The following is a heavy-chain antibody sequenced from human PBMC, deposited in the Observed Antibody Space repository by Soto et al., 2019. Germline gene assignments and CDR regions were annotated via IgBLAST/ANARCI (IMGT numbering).Heavy chain of an antibody. CDR3: ARVPSPFDYYYAMDV. CDR2: IFSSGTT. D-gene: IGHD3-16*01. Sequence: QVQLRESGPGLVMPSQTLSLTCTVSGDSISSGNKYWSWIRQPPGKGLEWIGYIFSSGTTYYNPSLKSRLTMSLDASQHQFSLKLNSLTDADTAVYFCARVPSPFDYYYAMDVWGQGTTVTVSS. J-gene: IGHJ6*02. CDR1: GDSISSGNKY. V-gene: IGHV4-30-4*01.